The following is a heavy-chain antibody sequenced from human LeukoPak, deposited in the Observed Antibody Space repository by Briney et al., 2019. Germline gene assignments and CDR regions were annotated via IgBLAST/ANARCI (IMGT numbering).Heavy chain of an antibody. Sequence: ASVKVSCKASGGTFSSYAISWVRQAPGQGLEWMGRIIPIFGTANYAQKFQGRVTITTDESTTTAYMELSSLRSEDTAVYYCARGEYYYDSSGHGDWGQGTLVTVSS. CDR3: ARGEYYYDSSGHGD. CDR1: GGTFSSYA. V-gene: IGHV1-69*05. CDR2: IIPIFGTA. D-gene: IGHD3-22*01. J-gene: IGHJ4*02.